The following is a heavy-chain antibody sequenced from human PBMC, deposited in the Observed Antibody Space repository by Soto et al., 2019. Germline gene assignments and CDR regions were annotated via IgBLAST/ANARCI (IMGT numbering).Heavy chain of an antibody. Sequence: PGGSLRLSCAASGFTFSDAWMNWVRQAPGKGLEWVGRIKSKTDGGTTDYAAPVKGRFTISRDDSKNTLYLQMNSLKTEDTAVYYCTAGMVVKRGMDVWGQGTTVTVSS. CDR1: GFTFSDAW. J-gene: IGHJ6*02. D-gene: IGHD2-21*01. CDR2: IKSKTDGGTT. CDR3: TAGMVVKRGMDV. V-gene: IGHV3-15*07.